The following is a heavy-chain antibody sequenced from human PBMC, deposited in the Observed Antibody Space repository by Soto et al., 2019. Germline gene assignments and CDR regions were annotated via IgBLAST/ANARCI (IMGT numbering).Heavy chain of an antibody. D-gene: IGHD2-15*01. V-gene: IGHV3-33*01. CDR3: ARRVRCSGGSCYHMDV. CDR1: GFTFSSYG. J-gene: IGHJ6*04. CDR2: IWYDGSNK. Sequence: QVQLVESGGGVVQPGRSLRLSCAASGFTFSSYGMHWVRQAPGKGLEWVAVIWYDGSNKYYADSVKGRFTISRDNSKNTLYLQMNSLSAEDTAVYYCARRVRCSGGSCYHMDVWGKGTTVTVSS.